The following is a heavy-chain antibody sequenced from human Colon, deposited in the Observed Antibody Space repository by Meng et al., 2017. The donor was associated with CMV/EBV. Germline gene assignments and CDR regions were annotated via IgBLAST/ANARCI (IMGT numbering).Heavy chain of an antibody. CDR2: IYSGGST. CDR1: GFTVSSNY. D-gene: IGHD1-26*01. CDR3: AKVKWQKTIVGATPLDY. J-gene: IGHJ4*02. V-gene: IGHV3-53*01. Sequence: GGSLRLSCAASGFTVSSNYMSWVRQAPGKGLEWVSVIYSGGSTYYADSVKGRFTISRDNSKNTLYLQMNSLRAEDTAVYYCAKVKWQKTIVGATPLDYWGQGTLVTVSS.